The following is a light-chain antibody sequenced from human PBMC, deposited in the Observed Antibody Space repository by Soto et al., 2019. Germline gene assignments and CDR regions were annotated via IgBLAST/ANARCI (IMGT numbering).Light chain of an antibody. V-gene: IGKV1-33*01. CDR2: DTT. CDR1: QDLTNY. Sequence: DIQXXQSPPXXAASXGDTVTXTWDASQDLTNYLNWYQQKKGEAPKPLIYDTTTLEEGVPSRLSGRGYGTHLTFTIYGMKTEDAEIYSCQQYVNLPYTFGQGTRLEI. J-gene: IGKJ5*01. CDR3: QQYVNLPYT.